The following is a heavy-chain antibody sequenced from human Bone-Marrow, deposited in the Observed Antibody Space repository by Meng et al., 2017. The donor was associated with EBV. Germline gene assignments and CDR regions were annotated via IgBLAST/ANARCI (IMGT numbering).Heavy chain of an antibody. CDR3: ARNTVTTLDAFDI. V-gene: IGHV3-21*01. CDR2: ISSSSSYI. J-gene: IGHJ3*02. Sequence: EVQLVESGGGLVKPGGSLRLSCAASGFTFSSYSMNWVRQAPGKGLEWVSSISSSSSYIYYADSVKGRFTISRDNAKNSLYLQMNSLRAEDTAVYYCARNTVTTLDAFDIWGQGTMVTVSS. D-gene: IGHD4-17*01. CDR1: GFTFSSYS.